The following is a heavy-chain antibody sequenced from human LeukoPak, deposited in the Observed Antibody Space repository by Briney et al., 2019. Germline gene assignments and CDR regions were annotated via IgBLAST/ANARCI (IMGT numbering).Heavy chain of an antibody. Sequence: GGSLRLSCAASGFTFNNYAMSWVRQAPGKGLEWVSTAVGSGSNTYYADSVKGRFTLSRDDSKNTLYLQMNSLRAEDTAVYYCAGHDYAFPLDPWGQGTLVTVSS. V-gene: IGHV3-23*01. CDR1: GFTFNNYA. D-gene: IGHD4-17*01. J-gene: IGHJ5*02. CDR3: AGHDYAFPLDP. CDR2: AVGSGSNT.